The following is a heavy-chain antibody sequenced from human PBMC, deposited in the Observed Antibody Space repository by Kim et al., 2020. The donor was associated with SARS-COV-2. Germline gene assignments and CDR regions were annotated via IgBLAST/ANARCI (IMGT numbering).Heavy chain of an antibody. CDR3: ARHLGGGVGATTVGAY. D-gene: IGHD1-26*01. J-gene: IGHJ4*02. Sequence: GESLKISCKGSGYSFTSYWIGWVRQMPGKGLEWMGIIYPGDSDTRYSPSFQGQVTISADKSISTAYLQWSSLKASDTAMYYCARHLGGGVGATTVGAYWGQGTLVTVSS. V-gene: IGHV5-51*01. CDR2: IYPGDSDT. CDR1: GYSFTSYW.